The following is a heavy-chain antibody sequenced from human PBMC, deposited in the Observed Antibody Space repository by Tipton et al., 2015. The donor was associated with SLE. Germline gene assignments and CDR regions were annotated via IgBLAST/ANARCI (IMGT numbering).Heavy chain of an antibody. Sequence: SLRLSCAASGFTFSNAWMNWVRQAPGKGLEWVGRIKSKTDGGTTDYAAPVKGRFTISRDDSKNTLYLQMNSLKTEDTAVYYCTTAGLISGSYDPRNYYGMDVWGQGTTVTVSS. CDR2: IKSKTDGGTT. CDR1: GFTFSNAW. J-gene: IGHJ6*02. V-gene: IGHV3-15*07. CDR3: TTAGLISGSYDPRNYYGMDV. D-gene: IGHD1-26*01.